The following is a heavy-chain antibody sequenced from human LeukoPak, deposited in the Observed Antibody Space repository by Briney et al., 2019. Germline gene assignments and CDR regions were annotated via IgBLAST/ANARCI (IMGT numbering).Heavy chain of an antibody. D-gene: IGHD3-22*01. CDR3: ARAHPTYYYDSSGYYLDY. V-gene: IGHV1-69*13. CDR2: IIPIFGTA. CDR1: GGTFSSYA. J-gene: IGHJ4*02. Sequence: SVKVSCKASGGTFSSYAISWVRQAPGQGLEWMGGIIPIFGTANYAQKFQGRVTITADESTSTAYMELSSLRSEDTAVYYCARAHPTYYYDSSGYYLDYWGQGTLVTVSS.